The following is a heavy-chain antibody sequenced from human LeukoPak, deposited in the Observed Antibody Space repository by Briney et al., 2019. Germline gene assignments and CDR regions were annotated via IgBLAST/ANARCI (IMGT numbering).Heavy chain of an antibody. CDR3: AKDFEGYDFGGAFDI. V-gene: IGHV3-30-3*01. D-gene: IGHD5-12*01. Sequence: GGSLRLSCAASEVTFSTYAMHWVRQAPGKGLEWVAVISYDGSTQYYADSVKGRFTITRDNSKNTLYLQMNSLRAEDTAVYYCAKDFEGYDFGGAFDIWGQGTMVTVSS. CDR2: ISYDGSTQ. J-gene: IGHJ3*02. CDR1: EVTFSTYA.